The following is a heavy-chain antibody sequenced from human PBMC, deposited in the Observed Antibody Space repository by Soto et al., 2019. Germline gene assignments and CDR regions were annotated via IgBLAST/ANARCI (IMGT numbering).Heavy chain of an antibody. CDR1: GESVSSNSAA. Sequence: PSQTLSLTCAISGESVSSNSAAWNWIRQSPSRGLEWLGRTYYRSKWYNEYAGSVKSRITVNPDTSKNQFSLQLNSVTPEDTAVYYCAGARAAAGTFHFWGRGTLVTVSS. CDR3: AGARAAAGTFHF. J-gene: IGHJ4*02. V-gene: IGHV6-1*01. CDR2: TYYRSKWYN. D-gene: IGHD6-13*01.